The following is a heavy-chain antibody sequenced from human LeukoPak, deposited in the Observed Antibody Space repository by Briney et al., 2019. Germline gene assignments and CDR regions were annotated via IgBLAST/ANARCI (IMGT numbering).Heavy chain of an antibody. V-gene: IGHV5-10-1*01. Sequence: GESLKISCKGSGYSLTSYWISWVRQMPGKGLEWMGRIDPSDSYTNYSPSFQGHVTISADKSISTAYLQWSSLKASDTAMYYCARQVTMVRGVIGFDPWGQGTLVTVSS. CDR2: IDPSDSYT. D-gene: IGHD3-10*01. J-gene: IGHJ5*02. CDR3: ARQVTMVRGVIGFDP. CDR1: GYSLTSYW.